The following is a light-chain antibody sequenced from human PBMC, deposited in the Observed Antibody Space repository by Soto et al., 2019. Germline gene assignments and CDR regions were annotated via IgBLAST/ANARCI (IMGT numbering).Light chain of an antibody. CDR3: QHYSSFYPWT. J-gene: IGKJ1*01. Sequence: DIQMTQSPSTLSGSVGDRVTITCRASHDVRNWLSWYQQAPGKAPRLLIFDASRLEGGVPPRFSGSGSGIEFTLTISGLQPDDFVTNYCQHYSSFYPWTFGQGTRV. CDR2: DAS. CDR1: HDVRNW. V-gene: IGKV1-5*01.